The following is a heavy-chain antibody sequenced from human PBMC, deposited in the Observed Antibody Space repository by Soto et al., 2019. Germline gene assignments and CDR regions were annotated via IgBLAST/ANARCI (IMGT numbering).Heavy chain of an antibody. J-gene: IGHJ3*01. CDR1: GGSISSSHW. Sequence: QVQLQESGPGLVKPSGTLSLTCAVSGGSISSSHWWTWVRQSPGKGLEYIGEVSHSGTSNSNPSLKSRVTLSVDKSKNHFSLTLTAVTAAETADYYCATVVVTISRGAFDAWGQGTLVIVSP. CDR3: ATVVVTISRGAFDA. V-gene: IGHV4-4*02. D-gene: IGHD3-9*01. CDR2: VSHSGTS.